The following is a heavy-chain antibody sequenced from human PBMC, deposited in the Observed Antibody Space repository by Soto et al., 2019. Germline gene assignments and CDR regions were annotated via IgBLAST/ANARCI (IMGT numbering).Heavy chain of an antibody. Sequence: GASVKVSCKASGGTFSSYTISWVRQAPGQGLEWMGRIIPILGIANYAQKFKGRVTITADKSTSTAYMELSSLRSEDTAVYYCARSHVDTGAFDIWGQGTMVTVSS. CDR3: ARSHVDTGAFDI. V-gene: IGHV1-69*02. J-gene: IGHJ3*02. D-gene: IGHD5-18*01. CDR1: GGTFSSYT. CDR2: IIPILGIA.